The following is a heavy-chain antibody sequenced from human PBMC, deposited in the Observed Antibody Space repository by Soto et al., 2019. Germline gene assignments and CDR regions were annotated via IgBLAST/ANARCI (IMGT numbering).Heavy chain of an antibody. J-gene: IGHJ4*02. CDR1: GGSFSGYY. CDR3: ASLYDYVWSRGW. CDR2: INHSGST. V-gene: IGHV4-34*01. D-gene: IGHD3-16*01. Sequence: QVQLQQWGAGLLKPSETLSLTCAVYGGSFSGYYWSWIRQPPGKGLEWIGEINHSGSTNYNPSLKSRVTISVDTSKNQFSLKLSSVTAADTAVYYCASLYDYVWSRGWWGQGTLVTVSS.